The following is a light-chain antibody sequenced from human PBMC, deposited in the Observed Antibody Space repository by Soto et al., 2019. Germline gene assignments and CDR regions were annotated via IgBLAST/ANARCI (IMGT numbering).Light chain of an antibody. CDR3: SPYTSSSTLGYV. V-gene: IGLV2-14*01. Sequence: QSVLTQPASVSGSPGQSITISCTGTSSDVGGYNYVSWYQQHPGKAPKLMIYEVSNRPSGVSNRFSGSKSGNTSSLTISGLQAEDEADYYRSPYTSSSTLGYVFGTGTKVT. J-gene: IGLJ1*01. CDR1: SSDVGGYNY. CDR2: EVS.